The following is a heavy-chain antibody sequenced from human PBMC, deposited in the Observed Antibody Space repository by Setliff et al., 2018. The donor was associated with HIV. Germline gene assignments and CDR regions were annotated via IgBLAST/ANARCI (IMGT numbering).Heavy chain of an antibody. CDR1: GGSITSGGYY. Sequence: SETLSLTCSVSGGSITSGGYYWHWIRQHPGKGLEWIGYIFYSGSTYYNPSLKSRVTISLDTSENQFSLKLSSVTAADTAVYYCARGEAGYSSSWYPLPFDYWGQGTQVTVSS. D-gene: IGHD6-13*01. CDR2: IFYSGST. CDR3: ARGEAGYSSSWYPLPFDY. J-gene: IGHJ4*02. V-gene: IGHV4-31*03.